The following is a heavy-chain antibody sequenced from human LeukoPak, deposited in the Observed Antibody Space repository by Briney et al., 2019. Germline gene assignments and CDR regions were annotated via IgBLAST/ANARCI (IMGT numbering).Heavy chain of an antibody. CDR1: GYTFTSYY. Sequence: ASVKVSCKASGYTFTSYYMHWVRQAPGQGLEWVGIINPSGGSTSYAQKFQGRVTMTRDTSTSTVYMELSSLRSEDTAVYYCARDYYDSSGYYPYWYFDLWGRGTLVTVSS. D-gene: IGHD3-22*01. CDR3: ARDYYDSSGYYPYWYFDL. J-gene: IGHJ2*01. V-gene: IGHV1-46*01. CDR2: INPSGGST.